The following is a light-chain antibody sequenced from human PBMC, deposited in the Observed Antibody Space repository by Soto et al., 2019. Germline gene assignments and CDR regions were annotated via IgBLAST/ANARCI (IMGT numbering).Light chain of an antibody. CDR2: DAS. CDR1: QSISSW. V-gene: IGKV1-5*01. J-gene: IGKJ1*01. CDR3: QQDNRFWM. Sequence: DIQMTQSPSTLSASVGDRVTITCRASQSISSWLAWYQQKPGKAPKLLIYDASSLESGVPSRFSGSGSGTEFAISLSSLQTDDFATYYCQQDNRFWMFGQGTKVEIQ.